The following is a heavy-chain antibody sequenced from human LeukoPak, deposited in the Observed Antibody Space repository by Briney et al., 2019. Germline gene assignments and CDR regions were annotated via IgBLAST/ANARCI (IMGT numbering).Heavy chain of an antibody. CDR1: AFTLSSYW. CDR2: INSDGSRT. Sequence: GGSLRLSCAASAFTLSSYWMHWVRQPPGKGLVWVSHINSDGSRTDYADSVKRRFTVSRDNATNTVYLQMNSLRAEDTAVYYCARGNPLGHLWGQGALVTVSS. V-gene: IGHV3-74*01. J-gene: IGHJ5*02. D-gene: IGHD3-16*01. CDR3: ARGNPLGHL.